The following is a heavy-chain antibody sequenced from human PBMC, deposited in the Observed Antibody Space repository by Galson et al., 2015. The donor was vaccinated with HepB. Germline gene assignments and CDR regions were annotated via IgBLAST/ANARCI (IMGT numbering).Heavy chain of an antibody. CDR3: AREGGNSSGWYRAAFDI. Sequence: CAISGDSVSSNSAAWNWIRQSPSRGLEWLGRTYYRSKWYNDYAVSVKSRITINPDTSKNQFSLQLNSVTPEGTAVYYCAREGGNSSGWYRAAFDIWGQGTMVTVSS. CDR1: GDSVSSNSAA. D-gene: IGHD6-19*01. CDR2: TYYRSKWYN. V-gene: IGHV6-1*01. J-gene: IGHJ3*02.